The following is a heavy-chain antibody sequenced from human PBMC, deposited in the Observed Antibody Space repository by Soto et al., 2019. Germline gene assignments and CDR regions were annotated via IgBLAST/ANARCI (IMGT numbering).Heavy chain of an antibody. D-gene: IGHD3-22*01. CDR2: IYTSGST. J-gene: IGHJ4*02. CDR1: GGSISSYY. CDR3: ARMGLTYYYDSSGYEGIDY. Sequence: QVQLQESGPGLVKPSETLSLTCTVSGGSISSYYWSWIRQPAGKGLEWIGRIYTSGSTNYNPSLKSRVTMSVDTSKNQFSLKLSSVTAADTAVYYCARMGLTYYYDSSGYEGIDYWGQGTLVTVSS. V-gene: IGHV4-4*07.